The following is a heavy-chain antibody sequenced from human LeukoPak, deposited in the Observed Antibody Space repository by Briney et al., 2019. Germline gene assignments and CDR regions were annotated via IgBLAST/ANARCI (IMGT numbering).Heavy chain of an antibody. V-gene: IGHV4-4*07. Sequence: SETMSLSCTVSGGSISSYYWSWIRQPAGKGLEWIGRIYTSGSTNYNPSLKSRVTMSVDTSKNQFSLKLSSVTAADTAVYYCARIEPGYCSSTSCYRDWHFNLWGRGPLVTVSS. CDR3: ARIEPGYCSSTSCYRDWHFNL. CDR1: GGSISSYY. CDR2: IYTSGST. D-gene: IGHD2-2*01. J-gene: IGHJ2*01.